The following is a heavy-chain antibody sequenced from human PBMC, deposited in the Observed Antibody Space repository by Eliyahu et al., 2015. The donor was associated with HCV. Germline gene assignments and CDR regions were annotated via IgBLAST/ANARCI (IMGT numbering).Heavy chain of an antibody. CDR3: AKLVLQYYDPRSWFDP. CDR2: ISGSGGST. D-gene: IGHD3-3*01. J-gene: IGHJ5*02. Sequence: EVQLLESGGGLVQPGGSLRLSCAASGFTFSSYAMGWVRQAPGKGLGWVSAISGSGGSTYYADSVKGRFTISRDNSKNTLYLQMNSLRAEDTAVYYCAKLVLQYYDPRSWFDPWGQGTLVTVSS. CDR1: GFTFSSYA. V-gene: IGHV3-23*01.